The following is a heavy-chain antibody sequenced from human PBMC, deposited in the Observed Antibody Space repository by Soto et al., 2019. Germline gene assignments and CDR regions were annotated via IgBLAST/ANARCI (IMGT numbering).Heavy chain of an antibody. CDR1: GYTFPRSD. Sequence: ASVKVSCKAFGYTFPRSDINWVRQATGQGLEWMGWMNPNSSNTAYAQKFQGRVTMTWNTSISTAYMELSSMRYEDTAVYYCARAELVVVPAARFYFYYHYMDVWGKGTTVTFAS. CDR3: ARAELVVVPAARFYFYYHYMDV. CDR2: MNPNSSNT. D-gene: IGHD2-2*01. V-gene: IGHV1-8*01. J-gene: IGHJ6*03.